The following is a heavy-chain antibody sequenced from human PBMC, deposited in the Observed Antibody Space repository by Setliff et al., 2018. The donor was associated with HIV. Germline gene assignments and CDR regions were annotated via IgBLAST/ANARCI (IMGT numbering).Heavy chain of an antibody. Sequence: SETLSLTCTVSGGSIVSSSYYWGWLRQPPGKGLEWIGTMYYRGTTYNTPSLKSRVTFSADTSKNQFSLNLNSVTATDTAVYYCARQGLTMNRGVPAPILYYFDYWGPGILVTVSS. V-gene: IGHV4-39*01. CDR2: MYYRGTT. CDR3: ARQGLTMNRGVPAPILYYFDY. CDR1: GGSIVSSSYY. J-gene: IGHJ4*02. D-gene: IGHD3-10*01.